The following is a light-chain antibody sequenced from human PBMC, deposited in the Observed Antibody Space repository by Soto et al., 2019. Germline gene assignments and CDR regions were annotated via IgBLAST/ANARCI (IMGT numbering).Light chain of an antibody. V-gene: IGKV3-15*01. Sequence: EIGMTQSPATLSVSPGQRFTLSCRASQNLSSNLVWYQQKSGQAPRLLIYGASTRATGVPARFSGSGSGTEFTLTISSLQSEDFAVYYCQQSDSWPRTFGQGTKVEIK. J-gene: IGKJ1*01. CDR3: QQSDSWPRT. CDR2: GAS. CDR1: QNLSSN.